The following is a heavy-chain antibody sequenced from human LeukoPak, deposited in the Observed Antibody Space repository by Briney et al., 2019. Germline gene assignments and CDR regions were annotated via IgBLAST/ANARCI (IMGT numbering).Heavy chain of an antibody. V-gene: IGHV3-23*01. J-gene: IGHJ6*02. D-gene: IGHD3-10*01. CDR2: ISGSGGST. Sequence: GGSLRLSCAASGFTFSSYAMSWVRQAPGKGLEWVSAISGSGGSTYYADSVKGRFTISRDNSKNTLYLQMNSLRAEDTAVYYCARANTMVRGVMTSVYYYYYGMDVWGQGTTVTVSS. CDR1: GFTFSSYA. CDR3: ARANTMVRGVMTSVYYYYYGMDV.